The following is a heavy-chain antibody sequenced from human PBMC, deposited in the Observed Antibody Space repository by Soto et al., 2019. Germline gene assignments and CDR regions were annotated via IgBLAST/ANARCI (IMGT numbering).Heavy chain of an antibody. V-gene: IGHV3-74*01. D-gene: IGHD1-26*01. CDR2: IQSDGSSP. J-gene: IGHJ4*02. CDR1: GFTFNYYW. Sequence: PGGSLRLSCVASGFTFNYYWMHWVRQAPGKGLVWVSRIQSDGSSPYYADSVKGRFTISRDNSKNTLYLQMNSLRAEDTAVYYCAKDLEEGGSYFYYFDYWGQGTLVTVSS. CDR3: AKDLEEGGSYFYYFDY.